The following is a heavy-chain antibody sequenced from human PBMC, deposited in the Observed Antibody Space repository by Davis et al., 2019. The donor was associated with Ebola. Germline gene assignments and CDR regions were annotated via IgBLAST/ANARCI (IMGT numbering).Heavy chain of an antibody. CDR2: INHRGST. Sequence: MPSETLSLTCAVYGGSFSGYYWTWIRQPPGKGLEWIGEINHRGSTNYNPSLKSRVTISVDTSKNQFSLKLSSVTAADTAVYFCARRRDGGYNSRWGQGTLVTVSS. J-gene: IGHJ4*02. V-gene: IGHV4-34*01. CDR1: GGSFSGYY. D-gene: IGHD5-24*01. CDR3: ARRRDGGYNSR.